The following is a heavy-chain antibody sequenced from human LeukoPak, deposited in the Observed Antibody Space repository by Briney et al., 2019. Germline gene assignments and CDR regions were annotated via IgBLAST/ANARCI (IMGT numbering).Heavy chain of an antibody. Sequence: SETLSLTCTVSGGSISSSSYYWGWIRQPPGKGLEWIGSIYYSGSTYYNPSLKSRVTISVDTSKNQFSLKLSAVTAADTAVYYCARDQASGWYRWFDPSGQGTLGTVSS. CDR3: ARDQASGWYRWFDP. V-gene: IGHV4-39*07. CDR1: GGSISSSSYY. D-gene: IGHD6-19*01. CDR2: IYYSGST. J-gene: IGHJ5*02.